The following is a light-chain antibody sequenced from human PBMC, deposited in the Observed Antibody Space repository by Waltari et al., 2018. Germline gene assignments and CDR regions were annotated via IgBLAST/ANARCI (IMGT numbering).Light chain of an antibody. CDR3: SLYMGSGIWV. CDR2: KGS. J-gene: IGLJ3*02. V-gene: IGLV8-61*01. CDR1: SGSVSTTSY. Sequence: QTVVTQEPSLSVSPGGTVTLTCALTSGSVSTTSYATWYQQTPGQPPRTLVYKGSSRSSGVPDRFSGSILGNKAALTITGAQADDEPNYYCSLYMGSGIWVFGGGTKLTVL.